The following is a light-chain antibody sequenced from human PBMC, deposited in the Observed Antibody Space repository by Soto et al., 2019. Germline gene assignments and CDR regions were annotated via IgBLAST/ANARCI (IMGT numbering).Light chain of an antibody. CDR2: DAS. Sequence: EIVMTQSPATLSVSPGERATLSCRASQSVSSDLAWYQQKPGQAPRLLIYDASTRATGIPVRCSGSESGTDFTLTISTLPSEDFALYYCQQYNKWPPLTFGGGTKVEI. V-gene: IGKV3-15*01. CDR1: QSVSSD. CDR3: QQYNKWPPLT. J-gene: IGKJ4*01.